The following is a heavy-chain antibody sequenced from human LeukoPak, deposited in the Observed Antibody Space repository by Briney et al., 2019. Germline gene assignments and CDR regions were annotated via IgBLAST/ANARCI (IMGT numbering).Heavy chain of an antibody. D-gene: IGHD2-15*01. CDR3: GRGVVAAINWFDP. CDR2: INHSGST. V-gene: IGHV4-34*01. J-gene: IGHJ5*02. Sequence: SETLSLTCAVYGGSFSGYYWSWIRQPPGKGLEWIGEINHSGSTNYNPSLKSRVTISVDTSKNQFSLKLSSVTAADTAVYYCGRGVVAAINWFDPWGQGTLVTVSS. CDR1: GGSFSGYY.